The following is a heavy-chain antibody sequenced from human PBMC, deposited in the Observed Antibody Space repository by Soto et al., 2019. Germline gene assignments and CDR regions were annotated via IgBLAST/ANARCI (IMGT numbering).Heavy chain of an antibody. D-gene: IGHD3-9*01. Sequence: GASVKVSCKASGGTFSSYAISWVRQAPGQGLEWMGGIIPIFGTANYAQKFQGRVTITADESTSTAYMELSSLRSEDTAVYYCASHHYDILTGFPLNTYYFDYWGQGTLVTVSS. CDR2: IIPIFGTA. CDR1: GGTFSSYA. V-gene: IGHV1-69*13. CDR3: ASHHYDILTGFPLNTYYFDY. J-gene: IGHJ4*02.